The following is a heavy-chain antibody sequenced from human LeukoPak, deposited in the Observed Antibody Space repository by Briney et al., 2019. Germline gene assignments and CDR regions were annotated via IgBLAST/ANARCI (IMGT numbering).Heavy chain of an antibody. CDR3: AKGDTYYYDSSGYFG. V-gene: IGHV3-23*01. Sequence: GGSLRLSCAASGFTFSSYAMSWVRQAPGKGLEWVSAISGSGGSTYYADSAKGRFTISRDNSKSTLYLQMNSLRAEDTAVYYCAKGDTYYYDSSGYFGWGQGTLVTVSS. D-gene: IGHD3-22*01. CDR2: ISGSGGST. CDR1: GFTFSSYA. J-gene: IGHJ4*02.